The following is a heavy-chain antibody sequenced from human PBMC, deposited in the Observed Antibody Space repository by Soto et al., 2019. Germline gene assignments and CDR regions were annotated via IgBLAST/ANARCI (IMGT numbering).Heavy chain of an antibody. CDR2: IRGNGVSR. V-gene: IGHV3-23*01. D-gene: IGHD6-13*01. CDR3: ARRSSSWDFDC. Sequence: EVQLLESGGGLVQPGGSLRLSCAASGFTFSGYAMNWVRQAPGKGLEWVSVIRGNGVSRYTTDSVKGRFTISSDNSNYTINLQMNSLRAEDTDVYYCARRSSSWDFDCWGQGTLVTVSS. CDR1: GFTFSGYA. J-gene: IGHJ4*02.